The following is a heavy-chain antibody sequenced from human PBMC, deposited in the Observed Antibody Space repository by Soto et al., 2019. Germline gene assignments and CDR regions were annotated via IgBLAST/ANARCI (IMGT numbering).Heavy chain of an antibody. D-gene: IGHD1-26*01. Sequence: QVQLQESGPGLVKPAETLSLTCTVSGGPISSYPWSWIRQPPGKGLEWIGYIYNSGSTIYNPSFKSRVTILLDKPKTQFTLKLGAVTAADTAIYYCAGDIPSGSYRFDYWGQGTLVTVSS. J-gene: IGHJ4*02. CDR3: AGDIPSGSYRFDY. CDR2: IYNSGST. CDR1: GGPISSYP. V-gene: IGHV4-59*08.